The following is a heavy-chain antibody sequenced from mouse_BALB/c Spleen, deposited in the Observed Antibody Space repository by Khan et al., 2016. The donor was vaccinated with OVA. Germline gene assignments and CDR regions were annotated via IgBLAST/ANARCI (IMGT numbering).Heavy chain of an antibody. J-gene: IGHJ3*01. CDR3: ARSGYSAWCSY. CDR2: IDPENDNT. CDR1: GFNIKDYY. Sequence: VQLKQSGAELVRPGALVKLSCKASGFNIKDYYIHWVKQRPEQGLEWIGWIDPENDNTIYDQKFQAKAIITAEPYSNTAYLQLRSLASEDTAVYYLARSGYSAWCSYWGQGTLVTVSA. V-gene: IGHV14-1*02.